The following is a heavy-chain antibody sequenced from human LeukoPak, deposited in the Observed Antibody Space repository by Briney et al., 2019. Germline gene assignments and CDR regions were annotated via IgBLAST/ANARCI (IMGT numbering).Heavy chain of an antibody. CDR2: INPNSGGT. D-gene: IGHD4-17*01. V-gene: IGHV1-2*02. Sequence: EASVKVSCKASGYTFTGYYMHWVRQAPGQGLEWMGWINPNSGGTNYAQKFQGRVTMTRDTSISTAYMELSRLRSDDTAVYYCAREDDGDYDRYYFDYWGQGTLVTVSS. CDR1: GYTFTGYY. J-gene: IGHJ4*02. CDR3: AREDDGDYDRYYFDY.